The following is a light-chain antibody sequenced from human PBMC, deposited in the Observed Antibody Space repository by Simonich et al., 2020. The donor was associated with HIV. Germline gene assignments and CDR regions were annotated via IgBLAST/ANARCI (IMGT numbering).Light chain of an antibody. J-gene: IGKJ2*01. CDR3: QHYYTIPYT. CDR2: WAS. Sequence: DIVMTQSPDSLAVSLGERATINCKSSRSVLYSSNNKNYLAWYRQKPGQPPKLLIYWASTRESGVPDRFSGSGSGTDFTLTISSLQAEDVAVYYCQHYYTIPYTFGQGTKLEIK. CDR1: RSVLYSSNNKNY. V-gene: IGKV4-1*01.